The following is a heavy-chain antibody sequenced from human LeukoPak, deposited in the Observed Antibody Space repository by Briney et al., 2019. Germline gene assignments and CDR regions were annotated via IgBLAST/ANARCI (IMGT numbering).Heavy chain of an antibody. J-gene: IGHJ4*02. CDR1: GYSISSGYY. Sequence: PSETLSLTCAVSGYSISSGYYWGWIRQPTGKGLGWIGSIYHSGSTYYTPSLKSRVTISVDTSKNQFSLKLSSVTAADTAVYYCARQSATAAYDYWGQGTLVTVSS. V-gene: IGHV4-38-2*01. CDR2: IYHSGST. CDR3: ARQSATAAYDY. D-gene: IGHD6-13*01.